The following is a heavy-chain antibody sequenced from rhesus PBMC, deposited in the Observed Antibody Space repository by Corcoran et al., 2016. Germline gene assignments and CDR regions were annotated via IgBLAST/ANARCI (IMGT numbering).Heavy chain of an antibody. CDR1: GYSFTSYL. V-gene: IGHV5-2*01. CDR3: ARSGYRWYFEI. Sequence: EVQLVQSGAEVKRTGESLKLSCKTSGYSFTSYLISWVRQMPGKGLAWSGATDPSDTDTIYSPAVQGQGTSAADKSISTAYLQWSSLKASDSATYYCARSGYRWYFEIWGPGTPITISS. D-gene: IGHD2-21*01. CDR2: TDPSDTDT. J-gene: IGHJ2*01.